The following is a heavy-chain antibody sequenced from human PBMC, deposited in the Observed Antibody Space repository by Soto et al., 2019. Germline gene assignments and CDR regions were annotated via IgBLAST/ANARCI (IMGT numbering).Heavy chain of an antibody. V-gene: IGHV1-69*13. D-gene: IGHD6-13*01. J-gene: IGHJ5*02. CDR1: GGTFSIYA. CDR3: ASIAAAGRMGFDP. Sequence: ASVKVSCKASGGTFSIYAFSLVRQVPGQGLEWMGGIIPIFGTANYAQKFQGRVTITADESTSTAYMELSSLRSEDTAVYYCASIAAAGRMGFDPWGQGTLVTVSS. CDR2: IIPIFGTA.